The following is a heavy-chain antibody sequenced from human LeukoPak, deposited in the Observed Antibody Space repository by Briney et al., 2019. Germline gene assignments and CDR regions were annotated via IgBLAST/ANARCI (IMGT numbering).Heavy chain of an antibody. D-gene: IGHD4-23*01. CDR1: GFTVSSNY. Sequence: GGSLRLSCAASGFTVSSNYMSWVRQAPGKGLEWVSVIYSGGSTYYADSVKGRFTISRDNSKNTLYLQMNSLKTEDTAVYYCTTQYELLNFDYWGQGTLVTVSS. J-gene: IGHJ4*02. CDR2: IYSGGST. CDR3: TTQYELLNFDY. V-gene: IGHV3-53*01.